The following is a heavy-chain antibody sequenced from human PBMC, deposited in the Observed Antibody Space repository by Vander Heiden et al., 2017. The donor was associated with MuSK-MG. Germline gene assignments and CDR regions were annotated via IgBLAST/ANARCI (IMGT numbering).Heavy chain of an antibody. CDR2: ITNDGSKK. D-gene: IGHD5-12*01. CDR1: GFAFSSYS. Sequence: QVQLVESGGGVVPPGRSLGLSLAASGFAFSSYSMHWVRQASGKGLEGREVITNDGSKKDDADCVEGRFMSTRETDKNTVYLQMNSLRAEETAVYYCATSFSGYDWPTDHWGQGTLVTVSS. CDR3: ATSFSGYDWPTDH. V-gene: IGHV3-30*04. J-gene: IGHJ4*02.